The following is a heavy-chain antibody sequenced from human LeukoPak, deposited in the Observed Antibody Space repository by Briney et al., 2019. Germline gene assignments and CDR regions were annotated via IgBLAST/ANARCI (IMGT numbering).Heavy chain of an antibody. CDR3: ARGRATVTTHWFDP. CDR2: MNPNSGNT. J-gene: IGHJ5*02. Sequence: ASVKVSCQASGYTFTSYDINWVGQATGQGLEWMGWMNPNSGNTGYAQKFQGRVTITRNTSISTAYMELSSLTSGDTAVYYCARGRATVTTHWFDPWGQGTLVTVSS. D-gene: IGHD4-11*01. CDR1: GYTFTSYD. V-gene: IGHV1-8*03.